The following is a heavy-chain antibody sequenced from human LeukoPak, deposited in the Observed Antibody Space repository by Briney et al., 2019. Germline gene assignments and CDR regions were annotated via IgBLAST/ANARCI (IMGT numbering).Heavy chain of an antibody. CDR3: ARDKPASDAFDI. V-gene: IGHV3-48*01. D-gene: IGHD2-2*01. Sequence: PGGSLRLSCAASGFTFSSYSMNWVRQAPGKGLERVSYISSSSSTIYYADSVKGRFTISRDNAKNSLYLQMNSLRAEDTAVYYCARDKPASDAFDIWGQGTMVTASS. CDR1: GFTFSSYS. CDR2: ISSSSSTI. J-gene: IGHJ3*02.